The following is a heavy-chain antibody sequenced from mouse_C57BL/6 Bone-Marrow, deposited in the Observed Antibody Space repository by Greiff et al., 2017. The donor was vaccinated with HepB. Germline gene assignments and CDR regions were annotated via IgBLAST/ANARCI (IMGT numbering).Heavy chain of an antibody. Sequence: EVMLVESGGGLVQPGGSLSLSCAASGFTFTDYYMSWVRQPPGKALEWLGFIRNKANGYTTEYSASVKGRFTISRDNSQSILYLQMKALRAEDSATYYCARLLESFDYWGQGTTLTVSS. CDR1: GFTFTDYY. CDR3: ARLLESFDY. J-gene: IGHJ2*01. V-gene: IGHV7-3*01. CDR2: IRNKANGYTT.